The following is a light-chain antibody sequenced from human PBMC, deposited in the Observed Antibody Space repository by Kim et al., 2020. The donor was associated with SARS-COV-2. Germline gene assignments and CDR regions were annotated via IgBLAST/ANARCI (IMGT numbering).Light chain of an antibody. V-gene: IGLV2-14*01. J-gene: IGLJ1*01. CDR2: DVT. CDR1: SSDVGGYDF. Sequence: QSALTQPASVSGSPGQSITISCTGTSSDVGGYDFVSWYQQHPGKAPKLMIYDVTKRPSGVSNRFSGSKSGNTASLTISGLQAEDEADYYCSSYTYFSTYVFGSGTKVTVL. CDR3: SSYTYFSTYV.